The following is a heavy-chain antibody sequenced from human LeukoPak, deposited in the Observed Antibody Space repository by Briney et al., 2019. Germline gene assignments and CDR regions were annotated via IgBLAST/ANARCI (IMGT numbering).Heavy chain of an antibody. CDR3: VKPLVTGRLSGVFQY. D-gene: IGHD2-21*02. Sequence: GGSLRLSCAASGFMVNTYAMSWVRLAPGKGPEWVAIISITGRSSSYADSAKGRFTISRDNSKNTVYLEMNTLRAEDTAVYYCVKPLVTGRLSGVFQYWGQGALVTVSS. V-gene: IGHV3-23*01. J-gene: IGHJ4*02. CDR2: ISITGRSS. CDR1: GFMVNTYA.